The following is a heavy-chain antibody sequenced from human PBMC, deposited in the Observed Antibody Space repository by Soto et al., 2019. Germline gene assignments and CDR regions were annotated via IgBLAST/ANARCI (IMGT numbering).Heavy chain of an antibody. CDR3: ARGSRYRWLPPGRVFDY. J-gene: IGHJ4*02. Sequence: PSETLSLTCAVYGGSFSGYYWSWIRQPPGKGLEWIGEINHSGSTNYNPSLKSRVTISVDTSKNQFSLKLSSVTAADTAVYYCARGSRYRWLPPGRVFDYWGQGTLVTVSS. CDR1: GGSFSGYY. D-gene: IGHD1-26*01. V-gene: IGHV4-34*01. CDR2: INHSGST.